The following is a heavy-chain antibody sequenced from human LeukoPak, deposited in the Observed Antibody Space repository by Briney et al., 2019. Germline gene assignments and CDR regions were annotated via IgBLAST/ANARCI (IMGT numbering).Heavy chain of an antibody. V-gene: IGHV3-30*03. CDR1: GFTFRNYA. D-gene: IGHD6-19*01. CDR2: ISYDGNDQ. J-gene: IGHJ4*02. Sequence: GRSLRLSCAVSGFTFRNYASHWVRQAPGKGLEWVAFISYDGNDQYYADSVEGRFTISRDNSKNTLFLQMNSLRAEDTAVYFCASQAGYSSGWARVYWGQGTPVTVSS. CDR3: ASQAGYSSGWARVY.